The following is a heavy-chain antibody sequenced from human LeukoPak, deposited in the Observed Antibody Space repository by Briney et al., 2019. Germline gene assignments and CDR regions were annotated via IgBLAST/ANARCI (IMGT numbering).Heavy chain of an antibody. CDR2: IYSGGST. D-gene: IGHD6-13*01. Sequence: GGSLRLSCAASGFTVSSNYMSWVRQAPGKGLEWVSVIYSGGSTYYADSVKGRFTISRDNSKNTLYLQMNSLRAEDTAVHYCARYSSSWWFDYWGQGTLVTVSS. V-gene: IGHV3-66*01. CDR3: ARYSSSWWFDY. CDR1: GFTVSSNY. J-gene: IGHJ4*02.